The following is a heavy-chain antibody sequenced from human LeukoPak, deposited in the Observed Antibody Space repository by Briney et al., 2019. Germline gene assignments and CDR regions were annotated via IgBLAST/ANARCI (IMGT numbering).Heavy chain of an antibody. V-gene: IGHV4-34*01. D-gene: IGHD6-13*01. J-gene: IGHJ4*02. CDR1: GVSFSGYY. CDR3: AGSSSWYSSFFGY. Sequence: KPSETLSLTCAVYGVSFSGYYWSWIRQPPGKGLEWIGEINHSGGTNYNPSLKSRVTISVDKSKNQFSLKLSSVTAADTAVYYCAGSSSWYSSFFGYWGQGTLVTVSS. CDR2: INHSGGT.